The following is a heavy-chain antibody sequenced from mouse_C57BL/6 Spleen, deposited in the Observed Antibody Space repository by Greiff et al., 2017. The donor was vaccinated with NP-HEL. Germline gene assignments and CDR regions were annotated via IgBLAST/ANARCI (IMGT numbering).Heavy chain of an antibody. CDR3: ARFYYDYDGFAY. Sequence: VQLQQSGPELVKPGASVKISCTASGYAFSSSWMNWVKQRPGKGLEWIGRIYPGDGDTNYNGKFKGKATLTADKSSSTAYMQLSSLTSEDSAVYFCARFYYDYDGFAYWGQGTLVTVSA. V-gene: IGHV1-82*01. CDR1: GYAFSSSW. CDR2: IYPGDGDT. J-gene: IGHJ3*01. D-gene: IGHD2-4*01.